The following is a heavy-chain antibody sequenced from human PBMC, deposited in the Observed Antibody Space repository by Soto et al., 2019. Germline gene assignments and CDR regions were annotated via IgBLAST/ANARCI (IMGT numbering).Heavy chain of an antibody. V-gene: IGHV6-1*01. CDR1: GDSVSSNSAA. CDR3: ARDSWGRGDDSFDI. Sequence: SQTLSLTCAISGDSVSSNSAAWNWIRQSPSRGLEWLGRTYYRAKWYNDYAVSVKRRITINPATSQNQFSLQLNSVTPEDTAVYYCARDSWGRGDDSFDIWGQGTLVTVSS. J-gene: IGHJ3*02. D-gene: IGHD3-16*01. CDR2: TYYRAKWYN.